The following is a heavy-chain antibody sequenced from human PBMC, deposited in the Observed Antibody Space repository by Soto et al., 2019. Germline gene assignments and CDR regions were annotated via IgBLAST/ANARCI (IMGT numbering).Heavy chain of an antibody. CDR1: GGSISSGDYY. D-gene: IGHD2-2*01. V-gene: IGHV4-30-4*01. Sequence: PSETLSLTCTVSGGSISSGDYYWSWIRQPPGKGLVWIGYIYYSGSTYYNPSLKSRVTISVDTSKNQFSLKLSSVTAADTAVYYCARYCSSTSCHEAAFDYWGQGTLVTVSS. J-gene: IGHJ4*02. CDR3: ARYCSSTSCHEAAFDY. CDR2: IYYSGST.